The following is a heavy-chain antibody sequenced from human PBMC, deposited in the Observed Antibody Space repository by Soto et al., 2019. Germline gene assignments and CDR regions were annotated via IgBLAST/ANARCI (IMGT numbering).Heavy chain of an antibody. CDR3: AKDGTIGAADYFFDF. CDR2: IASDGKDK. J-gene: IGHJ4*02. Sequence: GGSLRLSCAASGFTFSNYAIHWVRQAPGKGLEWVAVIASDGKDKRYADSAKGRFTISRDNSKNTVYLQMDSLRGEDTSLYYCAKDGTIGAADYFFDFWVQGTLVTVSS. D-gene: IGHD6-13*01. CDR1: GFTFSNYA. V-gene: IGHV3-30*18.